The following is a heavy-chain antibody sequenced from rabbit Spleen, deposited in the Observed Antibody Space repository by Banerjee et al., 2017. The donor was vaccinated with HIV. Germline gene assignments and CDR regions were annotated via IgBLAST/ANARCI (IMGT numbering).Heavy chain of an antibody. J-gene: IGHJ6*01. CDR3: ATDTASSFSSYGMDL. CDR1: GFSFGSNDY. V-gene: IGHV1S40*01. CDR2: IYSGNSGYS. Sequence: QSLEESGGDLVKPGASLTVTCTASGFSFGSNDYMCWVRQAPGKGLGWISCIYSGNSGYSYYATWATGRFSISKTSSTTVTLQVTSLTVADTATYFCATDTASSFSSYGMDLWGPGTLVTVS. D-gene: IGHD8-1*01.